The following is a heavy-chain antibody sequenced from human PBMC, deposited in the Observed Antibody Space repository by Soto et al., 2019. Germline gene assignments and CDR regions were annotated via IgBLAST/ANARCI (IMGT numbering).Heavy chain of an antibody. CDR2: IYPGDSDS. V-gene: IGHV5-51*01. CDR3: AMYSSRVDY. D-gene: IGHD6-13*01. CDR1: GYSCTNYW. Sequence: GESLKISCKGSGYSCTNYWIGCVRQMPGKGLEWMGIIYPGDSDSRYSPSFQGQVTISADKSISTAYQQWTSLKASDTAMYYFAMYSSRVDYWGQGTQVTVSS. J-gene: IGHJ4*02.